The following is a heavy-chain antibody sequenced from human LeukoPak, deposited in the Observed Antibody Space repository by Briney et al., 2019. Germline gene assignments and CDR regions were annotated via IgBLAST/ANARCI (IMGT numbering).Heavy chain of an antibody. D-gene: IGHD3-9*01. CDR2: IKYDGSYA. Sequence: PGGSLRLSCAASGFTFSKHWMHWVRLGSRKGLVWVSRIKYDGSYANYADSVKGRFTISRDNAKNTLYLQMKSLRAEDTAVYYCVRDWDHFDFDSWGQGTLVTVSS. V-gene: IGHV3-74*01. CDR1: GFTFSKHW. CDR3: VRDWDHFDFDS. J-gene: IGHJ5*01.